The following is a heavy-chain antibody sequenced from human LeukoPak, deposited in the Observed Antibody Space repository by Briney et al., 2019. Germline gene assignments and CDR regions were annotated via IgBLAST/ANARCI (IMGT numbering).Heavy chain of an antibody. J-gene: IGHJ5*02. CDR1: GGTFSSYA. V-gene: IGHV1-69*13. CDR2: IIPIFGTA. Sequence: SVKVSFKASGGTFSSYAISWVRQAPGQGLEWMGGIIPIFGTANYAQKFQGRVTITADESTSTAYMELSSLRSEDTAVYYCARGRECGGDCYPEDSWGQGTLVTVSS. CDR3: ARGRECGGDCYPEDS. D-gene: IGHD2-21*02.